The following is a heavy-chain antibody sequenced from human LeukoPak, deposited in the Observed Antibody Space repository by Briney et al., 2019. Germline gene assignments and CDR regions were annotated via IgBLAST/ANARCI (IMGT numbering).Heavy chain of an antibody. J-gene: IGHJ4*02. CDR2: IYTSGST. CDR3: ARVTGYMIEDYFDY. D-gene: IGHD3-22*01. CDR1: GGSISSYY. V-gene: IGHV4-4*07. Sequence: SETLSLTCTVSGGSISSYYWSWIRQPAGKGLEWIGRIYTSGSTNYNPSLKSRVTISVETSKNQFSLKLSSVTAADTAVYYCARVTGYMIEDYFDYWGQGTLVTVSS.